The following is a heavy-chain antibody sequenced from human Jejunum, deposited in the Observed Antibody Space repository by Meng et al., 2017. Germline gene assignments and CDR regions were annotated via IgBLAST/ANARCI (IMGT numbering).Heavy chain of an antibody. CDR3: AREWSGSFRHFDY. V-gene: IGHV4-4*02. J-gene: IGHJ4*02. Sequence: QVALRESGPGLLTPAGVLSLTCGVSGGSISSSDWWSSVRQPPGKGLEWIGEIHHSGSTNYNPSLKSRVTISVDKSKNQFSLKLSSVTAADTAVYYCAREWSGSFRHFDYWGQGTLVTVSS. CDR1: GGSISSSDW. CDR2: IHHSGST. D-gene: IGHD3-16*02.